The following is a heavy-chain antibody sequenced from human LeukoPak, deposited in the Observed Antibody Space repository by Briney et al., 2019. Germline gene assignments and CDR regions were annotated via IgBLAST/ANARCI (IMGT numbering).Heavy chain of an antibody. CDR1: GGSISSYY. D-gene: IGHD6-19*01. Sequence: SETLSLTCTVSGGSISSYYWSWIRQPPGKGLEWIGYIYYSGSTNYNPSLKSRVTISVDTSKNQFSLKLSSVTAADTAVYYCARGLAPGWGYYHYYMDVWGKGSTVTISS. J-gene: IGHJ6*03. V-gene: IGHV4-59*01. CDR3: ARGLAPGWGYYHYYMDV. CDR2: IYYSGST.